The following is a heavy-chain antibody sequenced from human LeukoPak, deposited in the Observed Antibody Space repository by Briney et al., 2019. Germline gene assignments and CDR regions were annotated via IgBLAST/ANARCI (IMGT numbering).Heavy chain of an antibody. CDR1: GFTFSTYG. D-gene: IGHD3-9*01. CDR3: AKADRSNYDISTGHSSGYAFDI. Sequence: GGSLRLSCAASGFTFSTYGMHWVRQAPGKGLEWVAVISYDGSNKYYADSVKGRFTISRDNSKHTLYLQMNSLRAEDTAVYYCAKADRSNYDISTGHSSGYAFDIWGQGTMVTVSS. V-gene: IGHV3-30*18. CDR2: ISYDGSNK. J-gene: IGHJ3*02.